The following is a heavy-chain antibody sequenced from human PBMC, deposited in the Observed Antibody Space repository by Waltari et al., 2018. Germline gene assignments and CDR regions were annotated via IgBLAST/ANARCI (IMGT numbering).Heavy chain of an antibody. Sequence: EVQLLESGGGLVQPGGSLRLSCAASGFTFSSYAMSWVRQAPGKGLEWVSAIRGRGGSTYYADSVKGRFTISRDNSKNTLYLQMNSLRAEDTAVYYCAKVNLIGIVVPAAVDVWGQGTTVTVSS. D-gene: IGHD2-2*01. CDR1: GFTFSSYA. CDR3: AKVNLIGIVVPAAVDV. J-gene: IGHJ6*02. CDR2: IRGRGGST. V-gene: IGHV3-23*01.